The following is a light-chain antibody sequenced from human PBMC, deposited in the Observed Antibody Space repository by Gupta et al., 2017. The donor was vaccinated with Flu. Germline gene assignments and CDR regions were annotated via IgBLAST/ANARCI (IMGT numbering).Light chain of an antibody. CDR1: NSDLDAYNY. Sequence: QSALTQPASVSGSPGQSITISCTGTNSDLDAYNYVSWYQRYPGEAPKLMIYENNGRPSGVSDRFSGSKSGNMASLTISGLQTEDEADYYCSSYTGSTNLVFGGGTKLTVL. CDR3: SSYTGSTNLV. J-gene: IGLJ2*01. CDR2: ENN. V-gene: IGLV2-14*01.